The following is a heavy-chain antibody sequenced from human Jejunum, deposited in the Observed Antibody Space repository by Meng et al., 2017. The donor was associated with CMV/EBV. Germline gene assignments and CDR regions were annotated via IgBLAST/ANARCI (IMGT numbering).Heavy chain of an antibody. Sequence: DVLLVESGGGFVQPGGSLRLSCAASGFTVSSNYMTWVRRAPGKGLEWVSLIYSDGSTYYADSVKGRFTISRDNSKNTLYLQMNSLRAEDTAVYYCARGVNGDYYFDYWGQGTLVTVSS. V-gene: IGHV3-66*01. D-gene: IGHD4-17*01. CDR2: IYSDGST. CDR3: ARGVNGDYYFDY. J-gene: IGHJ4*02. CDR1: GFTVSSNY.